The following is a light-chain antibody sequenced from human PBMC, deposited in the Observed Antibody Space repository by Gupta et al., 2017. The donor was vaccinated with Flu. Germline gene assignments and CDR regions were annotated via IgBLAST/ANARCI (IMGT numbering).Light chain of an antibody. Sequence: RVTISCCGSSSKIGNNYVYWYQHRPGTAPKLLIYRDDHRSSGVPERFSGSKYATSAAMAISGLRAEDEADYYCVAVDDSRNGWVFGGGTKLTVL. CDR1: SSKIGNNY. V-gene: IGLV1-47*01. CDR3: VAVDDSRNGWV. J-gene: IGLJ3*02. CDR2: RDD.